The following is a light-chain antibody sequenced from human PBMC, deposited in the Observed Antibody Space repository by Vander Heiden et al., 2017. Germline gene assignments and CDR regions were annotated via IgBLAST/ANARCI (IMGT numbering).Light chain of an antibody. CDR3: SSYTSSSTLGV. Sequence: SALTQPASVSASPGQSIPISCTGTSSDVGGYNYVSWYQQHPGKAPKLMIYDVSNRPSVVSNRFSGSKSGNTASLTISGLQAEDEADYYCSSYTSSSTLGVFGGGTKLTVL. V-gene: IGLV2-14*01. J-gene: IGLJ2*01. CDR1: SSDVGGYNY. CDR2: DVS.